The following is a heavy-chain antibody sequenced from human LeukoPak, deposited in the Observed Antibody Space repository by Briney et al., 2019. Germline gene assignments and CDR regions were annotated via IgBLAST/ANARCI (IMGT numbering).Heavy chain of an antibody. D-gene: IGHD4-11*01. J-gene: IGHJ3*02. CDR3: ARWRGDYSDAFDI. CDR1: GFTFSSYA. CDR2: ISGSGGST. Sequence: GGSLRLSCAASGFTFSSYAMSWVRQAPGKGLEWVSAISGSGGSTYYADSVKGRFTISRDNSKNTLYLQMNSLRAEDTAVYYCARWRGDYSDAFDIWGQGTMVTVSS. V-gene: IGHV3-23*01.